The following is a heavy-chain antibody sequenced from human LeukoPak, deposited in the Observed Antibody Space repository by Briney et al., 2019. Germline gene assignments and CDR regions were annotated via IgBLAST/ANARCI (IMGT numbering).Heavy chain of an antibody. Sequence: ASVKVSCKAYGYTFTSYDISWVRQATGQGLEWMGWMNPNSGNTVYTQRFQGRVTMTRNTSTSTAYMELSNLRSEDTAVYYCARGRARYGMDVWGQGTTVTVSS. CDR3: ARGRARYGMDV. CDR2: MNPNSGNT. V-gene: IGHV1-8*01. CDR1: GYTFTSYD. J-gene: IGHJ6*02.